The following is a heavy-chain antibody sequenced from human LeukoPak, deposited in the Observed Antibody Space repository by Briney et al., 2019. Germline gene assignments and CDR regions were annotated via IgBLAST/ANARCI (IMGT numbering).Heavy chain of an antibody. Sequence: GGSLRLSCAVSGFTFSIYSMNWVRQAPGKGLEWVSYISASGRTINYADSVKGRFTISRDNAKNSLYLQMNSLRVEDTAVYFCARDEARGYNYGSDYWGQGTLVTVSS. J-gene: IGHJ4*02. V-gene: IGHV3-48*04. CDR1: GFTFSIYS. CDR2: ISASGRTI. D-gene: IGHD5-18*01. CDR3: ARDEARGYNYGSDY.